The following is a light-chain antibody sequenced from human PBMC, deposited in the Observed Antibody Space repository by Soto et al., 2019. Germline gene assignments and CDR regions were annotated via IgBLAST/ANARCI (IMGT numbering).Light chain of an antibody. V-gene: IGLV1-36*01. CDR1: SSNIGKNA. Sequence: QSVLTQPPSVSEAPRQRVTISCSGSSSNIGKNAVNWYQQFPGKAPKLLIYHDDLLPSGVSDRFSCSKSGTSASLAISGLQSEDEADYYCATWDDSLNAWVFGGGTQLTVL. CDR2: HDD. J-gene: IGLJ3*02. CDR3: ATWDDSLNAWV.